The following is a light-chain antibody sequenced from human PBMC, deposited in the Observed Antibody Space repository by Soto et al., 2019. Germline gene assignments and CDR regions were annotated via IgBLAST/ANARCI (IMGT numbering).Light chain of an antibody. CDR3: ASWDDRLGAVI. CDR2: SSN. CDR1: SSNIGGTNY. J-gene: IGLJ2*01. V-gene: IGLV1-47*02. Sequence: QSALTQPPSASGTPGQKVFISCSGSSSNIGGTNYAYWYQQLPGAAPKLLMHSSNLRPSGVPERISGSKFGTAASLAISGLRSEDEAVYYCASWDDRLGAVIFGGGTKVTVL.